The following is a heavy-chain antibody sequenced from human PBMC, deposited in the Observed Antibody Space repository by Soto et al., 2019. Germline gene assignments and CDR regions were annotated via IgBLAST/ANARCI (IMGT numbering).Heavy chain of an antibody. CDR2: IWYDGSNK. Sequence: PVWSLRLSCASSGFTFSSYGMHWVRQAPGKGLEWVAVIWYDGSNKYYADSVKGRFTISRDNSKNTLYLQMNSLRAEDTAVYYCARDQLNQSKYRNTGWFDPWGQGTLVTVSS. J-gene: IGHJ5*02. CDR3: ARDQLNQSKYRNTGWFDP. D-gene: IGHD3-16*02. V-gene: IGHV3-33*01. CDR1: GFTFSSYG.